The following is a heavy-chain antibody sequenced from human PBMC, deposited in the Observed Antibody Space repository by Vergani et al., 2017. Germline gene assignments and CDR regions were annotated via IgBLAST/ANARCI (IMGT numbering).Heavy chain of an antibody. J-gene: IGHJ5*02. D-gene: IGHD3-10*01. V-gene: IGHV4-34*01. Sequence: QVQLQQWGAGLLKPSETLSLTCAVYGGSFSGYYWSWIRQPPGKGLEWIGEINHSESTNYNPSLKSRVTISVDTSKNQFSLKLSSVTAADTAVYYCARDGKVGYYGSGSYYKTRRDFDPWGQGTLVTVSS. CDR1: GGSFSGYY. CDR3: ARDGKVGYYGSGSYYKTRRDFDP. CDR2: INHSEST.